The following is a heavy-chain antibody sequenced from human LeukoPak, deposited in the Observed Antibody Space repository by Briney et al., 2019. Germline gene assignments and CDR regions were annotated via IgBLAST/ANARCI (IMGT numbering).Heavy chain of an antibody. J-gene: IGHJ4*02. Sequence: SETLSLTCTVSGGSISSSSYYWGWIRQPPGKGLEWIGSIYYSGSTYYNPSLKSRVTISVDTSKNQFSLKLSSVTAADTAVYYCTAGRSDYFDFWGQGALVTVSS. CDR3: TAGRSDYFDF. CDR2: IYYSGST. V-gene: IGHV4-39*01. D-gene: IGHD6-25*01. CDR1: GGSISSSSYY.